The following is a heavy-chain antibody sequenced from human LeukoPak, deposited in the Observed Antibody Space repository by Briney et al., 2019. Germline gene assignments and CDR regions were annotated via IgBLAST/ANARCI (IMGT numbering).Heavy chain of an antibody. CDR3: ARGAYGGDGRSFFDY. Sequence: PSETLSLTCAVYGGSFSGYYWSWIRQPPGKGLEWIGEINHSGSTNYNPSLKSRVTISVDTSKNQFSLKVTTVTAADTAVYYCARGAYGGDGRSFFDYWGQGTLVTVSS. CDR2: INHSGST. V-gene: IGHV4-34*01. CDR1: GGSFSGYY. J-gene: IGHJ4*02. D-gene: IGHD4-23*01.